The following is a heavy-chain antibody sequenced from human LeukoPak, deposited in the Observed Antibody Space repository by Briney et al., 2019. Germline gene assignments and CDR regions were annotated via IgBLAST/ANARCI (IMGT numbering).Heavy chain of an antibody. CDR2: INHSGST. D-gene: IGHD2-2*01. CDR1: GGSFSGYY. Sequence: SETLSLTCAVYGGSFSGYYWSWIRQPPGKGLEWIGEINHSGSTNYNPSLKSRVTISVDTSKNQFSLKLSSVTAADTAVYYCARPGYCSSTSCYRSGWFDPWGQGTLVTVSS. J-gene: IGHJ5*02. CDR3: ARPGYCSSTSCYRSGWFDP. V-gene: IGHV4-34*01.